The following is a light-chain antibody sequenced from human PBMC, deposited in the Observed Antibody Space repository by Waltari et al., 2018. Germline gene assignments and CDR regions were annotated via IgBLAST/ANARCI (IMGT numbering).Light chain of an antibody. CDR3: QQRSNPIT. CDR1: QSVSSY. V-gene: IGKV3-11*01. Sequence: EIVLTQSPATLSLSPGERATLSCRASQSVSSYLAWYQQKPGQAPRLLIYDAANRATGIPARFSGRGSGTDFTLTISSLEPEDFAVYYCQQRSNPITFGQGTRLEIK. CDR2: DAA. J-gene: IGKJ5*01.